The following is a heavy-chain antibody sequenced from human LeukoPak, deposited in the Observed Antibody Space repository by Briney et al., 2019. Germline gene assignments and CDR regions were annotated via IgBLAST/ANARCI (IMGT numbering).Heavy chain of an antibody. Sequence: GGSLRLSCAASGFTFSIYSMSWVRQAPGKGREGVSGISGSGGSADYEDSVKGRFTISRDNSKSTLYLQMNSLRADDTAVYHCAKVPTSDWQYYFDYWGQGTLVTVSS. J-gene: IGHJ4*02. CDR3: AKVPTSDWQYYFDY. CDR2: ISGSGGSA. CDR1: GFTFSIYS. V-gene: IGHV3-23*01. D-gene: IGHD6-19*01.